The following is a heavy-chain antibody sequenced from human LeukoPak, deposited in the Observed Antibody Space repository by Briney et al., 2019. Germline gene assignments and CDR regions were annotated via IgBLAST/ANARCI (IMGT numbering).Heavy chain of an antibody. CDR3: PRGFKAGLFDY. V-gene: IGHV3-30*04. Sequence: GGSLRLSCAAYGFTFSTYTIHWVRQAPGKGLEWVAVISYDGSNKFFADSVKGRFTISRVNSRNTVYLQMNSLRAEDTAVYYCPRGFKAGLFDYWGQGTLVTVSS. D-gene: IGHD3/OR15-3a*01. CDR2: ISYDGSNK. CDR1: GFTFSTYT. J-gene: IGHJ4*02.